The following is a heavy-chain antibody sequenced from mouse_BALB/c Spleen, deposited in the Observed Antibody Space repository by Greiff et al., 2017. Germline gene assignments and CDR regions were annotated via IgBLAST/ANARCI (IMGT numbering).Heavy chain of an antibody. V-gene: IGHV1-52*01. CDR3: ERFEYGNYVWCFDV. CDR2: IDPYDSET. Sequence: QVQLQQPGAELVRPGPSVKLSCKASGYTLTSYWMNWVKQRPEQGLEWIGRIDPYDSETHYNQKFKDKAILTVDKSSSTAYMQLSSLTSEDSAVYFCERFEYGNYVWCFDVWGAGTTVTVSS. J-gene: IGHJ1*01. CDR1: GYTLTSYW. D-gene: IGHD2-10*02.